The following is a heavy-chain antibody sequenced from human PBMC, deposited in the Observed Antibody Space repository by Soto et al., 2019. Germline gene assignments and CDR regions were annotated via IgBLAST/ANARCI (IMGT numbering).Heavy chain of an antibody. CDR1: GFTFSNYW. V-gene: IGHV3-7*04. CDR3: AGGTGWVHDY. J-gene: IGHJ4*02. Sequence: EVQLVESGGGLVQPGRSLRLSCAGSGFTFSNYWMNWVRQTPGKGLEWVANIKQDGSAKNYVESVKGRFTISRDNAKNLVYLQTNSLRAEDTAVYYCAGGTGWVHDYWGQGTLVTVSS. D-gene: IGHD1-1*01. CDR2: IKQDGSAK.